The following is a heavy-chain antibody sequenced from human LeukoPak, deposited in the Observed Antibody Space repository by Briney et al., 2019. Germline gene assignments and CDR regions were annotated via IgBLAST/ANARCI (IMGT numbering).Heavy chain of an antibody. J-gene: IGHJ4*02. V-gene: IGHV3-21*05. Sequence: GGSLRLPCAASGFAFSDFSMNWVRQAPGKGLEWVANTRGSGSGMGSGNYYAVSVKGRFTISRDDAKNSLYLQMNSLRAEDTAFYYCARDDNWGFDYWGQGALVTVSS. CDR2: TRGSGSGM. CDR1: GFAFSDFS. D-gene: IGHD7-27*01. CDR3: ARDDNWGFDY.